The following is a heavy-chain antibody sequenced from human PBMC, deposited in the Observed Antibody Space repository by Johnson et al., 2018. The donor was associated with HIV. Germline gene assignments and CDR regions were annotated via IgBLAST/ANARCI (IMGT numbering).Heavy chain of an antibody. CDR3: TTASGYYPFFDAFDM. J-gene: IGHJ3*02. CDR1: GFTVSSNY. V-gene: IGHV3-53*01. CDR2: IYSGGST. Sequence: VQLVESGGGLIQPGGSLRLSCAASGFTVSSNYMSWVRQAPGKGLEWVSVIYSGGSTYYADSVKGRFTISRDNSKNTLYLQMNSLKTEDTAVYYCTTASGYYPFFDAFDMWGQGTMVTVSS. D-gene: IGHD3-22*01.